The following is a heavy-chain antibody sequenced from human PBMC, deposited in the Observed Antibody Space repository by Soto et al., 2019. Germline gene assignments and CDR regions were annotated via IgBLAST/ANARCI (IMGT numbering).Heavy chain of an antibody. J-gene: IGHJ6*04. CDR2: ISGSGGST. Sequence: PGGSLRLSCAASGFTFSSYAMSWVRQAPGKGLEWVSAISGSGGSTYYADSVKGRFTISRDNSKNTLYLQMNSLRAEDTAVYYWAKSFGPTRFAEDVWGKGSTVTGSS. V-gene: IGHV3-23*01. D-gene: IGHD3-10*02. CDR1: GFTFSSYA. CDR3: AKSFGPTRFAEDV.